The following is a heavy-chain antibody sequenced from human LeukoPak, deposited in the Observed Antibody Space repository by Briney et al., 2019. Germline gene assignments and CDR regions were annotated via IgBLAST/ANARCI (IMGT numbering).Heavy chain of an antibody. CDR1: GYTSTSYD. J-gene: IGHJ4*02. CDR2: MSPNSGDT. D-gene: IGHD7-27*01. V-gene: IGHV1-8*01. CDR3: ARGPPNWGYDY. Sequence: WASVKVSCKASGYTSTSYDFNWVRQATGQRPEWMGWMSPNSGDTGYAQKFQDRVTMTRNTSISTAYMELSSLRSDDTAVYYCARGPPNWGYDYWGPGTLVTVSS.